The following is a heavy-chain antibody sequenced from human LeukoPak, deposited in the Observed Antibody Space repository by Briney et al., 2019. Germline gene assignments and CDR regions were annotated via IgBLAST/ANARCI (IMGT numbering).Heavy chain of an antibody. CDR3: LGYYSGTPK. J-gene: IGHJ4*02. D-gene: IGHD3-10*01. CDR1: GFTFSYNW. Sequence: GGSLRLSCAASGFTFSYNWMLWVRQAPGMGLVWVSRISSDGRTTHYADSVKGRFTISRDSAKNTLFLQMNDLRAEDTAVYYCLGYYSGTPKWGQGPRLTVS. V-gene: IGHV3-74*01. CDR2: ISSDGRTT.